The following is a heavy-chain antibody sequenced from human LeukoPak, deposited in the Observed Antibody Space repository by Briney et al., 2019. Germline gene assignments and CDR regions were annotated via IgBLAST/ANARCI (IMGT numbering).Heavy chain of an antibody. V-gene: IGHV1-69*01. CDR3: ARGPSPYGGSGAFGI. J-gene: IGHJ3*02. CDR1: GGTFSSYA. D-gene: IGHD4-23*01. Sequence: SVKVSCKASGGTFSSYAISWVRQAPGQGLEWMGGIIPIFGTANYAQKFQGRVTITADESTSTAYMELSSLRSEDTAVYYCARGPSPYGGSGAFGIWGQGTMVTVSS. CDR2: IIPIFGTA.